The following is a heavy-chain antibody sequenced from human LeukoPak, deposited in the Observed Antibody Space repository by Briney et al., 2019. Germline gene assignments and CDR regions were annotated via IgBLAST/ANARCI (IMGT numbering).Heavy chain of an antibody. CDR1: GGSISSYY. CDR2: IYYSGST. CDR3: ARGSRELYYFDY. J-gene: IGHJ4*02. Sequence: SETLSLTCTVSGGSISSYYWSWIRRPPGKGLEWIGYIYYSGSTKYNPSLKSRVTISVDASKTQFSLKLNSVTAADTAVYYCARGSRELYYFDYWGQGTLVTVSS. V-gene: IGHV4-59*01. D-gene: IGHD1-7*01.